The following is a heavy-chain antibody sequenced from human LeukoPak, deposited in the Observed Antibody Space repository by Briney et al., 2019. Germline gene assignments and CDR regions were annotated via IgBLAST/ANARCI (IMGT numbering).Heavy chain of an antibody. V-gene: IGHV3-21*04. CDR1: GFTLSTYS. J-gene: IGHJ6*04. CDR3: ARDPDPRDYGDYEEGFWYYYAMDV. CDR2: ITSSSSY. D-gene: IGHD4-17*01. Sequence: PGGSLRLSCAASGFTLSTYSMNWVRQAPGKGLEWVSSITSSSSYYADSVKGRFTISRDNAKNSLFLQMNSLRAEDTAVYFCARDPDPRDYGDYEEGFWYYYAMDVWGKGATVTVSS.